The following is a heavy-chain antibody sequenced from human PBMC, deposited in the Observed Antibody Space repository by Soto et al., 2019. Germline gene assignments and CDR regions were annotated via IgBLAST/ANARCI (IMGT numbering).Heavy chain of an antibody. J-gene: IGHJ5*02. V-gene: IGHV1-24*01. CDR3: ATKPAAAGHPLYNWFDP. CDR2: FDPEDGET. CDR1: GYTLTELS. Sequence: ASVKVSCKVSGYTLTELSMHWVRQAHGKGLEWMGGFDPEDGETIYAQKFQGRVTMTEDTSTDTAYMELSSLRSEDTAVYYCATKPAAAGHPLYNWFDPWGQGTLVTVSS. D-gene: IGHD6-13*01.